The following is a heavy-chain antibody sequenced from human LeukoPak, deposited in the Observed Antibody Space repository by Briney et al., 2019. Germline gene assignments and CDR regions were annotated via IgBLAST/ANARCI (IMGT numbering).Heavy chain of an antibody. CDR3: ARDGIGIVTAYYFDY. CDR1: GGSISSYY. D-gene: IGHD2/OR15-2a*01. CDR2: IKQDGSEK. V-gene: IGHV3-7*01. J-gene: IGHJ4*02. Sequence: ETLSLTCTVSGGSISSYYWSWIRQPPGKGLEWVANIKQDGSEKYYVDSVKGRFTISRDNAKNSLYLQMNSLRAEDTAVYYCARDGIGIVTAYYFDYWGQGTLVTVSS.